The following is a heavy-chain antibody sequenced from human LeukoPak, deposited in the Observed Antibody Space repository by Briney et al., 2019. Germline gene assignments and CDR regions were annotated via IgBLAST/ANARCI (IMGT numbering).Heavy chain of an antibody. J-gene: IGHJ3*02. Sequence: PSETLSLTCTVSSGSISSGFYYWSWIRQPAGKGLEGIGRIYSSGSTNYNPSLKSRVTISVDTSKNQFSLNLSPVTAADTAVYYCASTISSGGAFDIWGQGTVVTVSS. D-gene: IGHD3-22*01. CDR2: IYSSGST. CDR1: SGSISSGFYY. V-gene: IGHV4-61*02. CDR3: ASTISSGGAFDI.